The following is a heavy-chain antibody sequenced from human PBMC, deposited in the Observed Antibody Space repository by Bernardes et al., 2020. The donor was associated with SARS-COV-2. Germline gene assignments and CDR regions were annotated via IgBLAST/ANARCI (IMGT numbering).Heavy chain of an antibody. J-gene: IGHJ4*02. CDR2: IYYSGNT. CDR3: ARRASGSYSDY. V-gene: IGHV4-39*01. Sequence: SETLSLTCTVSGGSISSYYWGWIRQSPGKGLEWIGTIYYSGNTDYNPSLKSRVTISIDTSKNQFSLKLSSVTAADTAVYYCARRASGSYSDYWGQGTLVTVSS. CDR1: GGSISSYY. D-gene: IGHD1-26*01.